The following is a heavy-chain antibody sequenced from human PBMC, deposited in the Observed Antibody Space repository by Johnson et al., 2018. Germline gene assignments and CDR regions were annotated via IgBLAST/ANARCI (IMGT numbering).Heavy chain of an antibody. V-gene: IGHV3-7*01. CDR1: GFTFSNYW. Sequence: VQLVQSGGGLVQPGGSLRLSCAASGFTFSNYWMTWVRQAPGKGLEWVANIKQDGSEKYYVDSVKGRFTISRDNAKNSLYLQMNSLRAEDTAVYYCARAAGHYYYYYMDVWGKGTTVTVSS. CDR3: ARAAGHYYYYYMDV. J-gene: IGHJ6*03. CDR2: IKQDGSEK.